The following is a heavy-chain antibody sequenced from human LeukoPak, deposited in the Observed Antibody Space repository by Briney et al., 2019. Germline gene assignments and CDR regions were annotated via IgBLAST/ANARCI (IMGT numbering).Heavy chain of an antibody. CDR1: GFTFSSYV. CDR2: ISYDGSNK. CDR3: AKGRPITITLDGFDI. D-gene: IGHD3-16*01. Sequence: PGGSLRLSCAASGFTFSSYVMHWVRQAPGKGLEWVAVISYDGSNKFYVDSVKGRFTISRDNSKNTLYLQMHSLRAEDTAVYYCAKGRPITITLDGFDIWGQGTMVTVSS. V-gene: IGHV3-30*18. J-gene: IGHJ3*02.